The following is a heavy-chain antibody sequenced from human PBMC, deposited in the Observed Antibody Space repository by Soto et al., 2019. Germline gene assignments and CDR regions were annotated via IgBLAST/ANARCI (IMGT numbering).Heavy chain of an antibody. CDR2: IWYDGSNK. J-gene: IGHJ5*02. CDR1: GFTFSSYG. V-gene: IGHV3-33*01. CDR3: ARGRRGNWFDA. Sequence: QVQLVESGGGVVQPGRSLRLSCAASGFTFSSYGMHWVRQAPGKGLEWVAVIWYDGSNKYYADSVKGRFTISRDNSKNTLYLQMNSLRAEDTAVYYCARGRRGNWFDAWGQGTLVTVSS.